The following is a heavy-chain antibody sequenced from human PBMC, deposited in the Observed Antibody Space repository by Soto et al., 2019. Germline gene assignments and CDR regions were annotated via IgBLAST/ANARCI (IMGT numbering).Heavy chain of an antibody. CDR2: ISGSGGST. CDR1: GFTFSSYA. V-gene: IGHV3-23*01. CDR3: AKDPSSFPYSQASTP. J-gene: IGHJ5*02. D-gene: IGHD6-6*01. Sequence: EVQLLESGGDLVQPGGSLRLSCAASGFTFSSYAMSWVRQAPGKGLEWVSAISGSGGSTYYADSVKGRFTISRDNSKNTLYLQMNSLRAEDTAVYYCAKDPSSFPYSQASTPWGQGTLVTVSS.